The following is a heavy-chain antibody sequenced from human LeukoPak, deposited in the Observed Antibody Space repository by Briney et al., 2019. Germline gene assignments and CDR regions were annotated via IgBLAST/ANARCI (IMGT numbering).Heavy chain of an antibody. CDR2: IYYSGST. CDR3: ARRFRYCTNGVCYAGYDY. CDR1: GGSISSSSYY. Sequence: PSETLSLTCTVSGGSISSSSYYWGWIRQPPGKGLEWIGSIYYSGSTYYNPSLKSRVAISVDTSKNQFSLKLSSVTAADTAVYYCARRFRYCTNGVCYAGYDYWGQGTLVTVSS. V-gene: IGHV4-39*01. J-gene: IGHJ4*02. D-gene: IGHD2-8*01.